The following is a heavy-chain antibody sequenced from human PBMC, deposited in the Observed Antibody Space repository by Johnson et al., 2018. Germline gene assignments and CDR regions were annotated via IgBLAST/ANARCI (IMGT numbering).Heavy chain of an antibody. CDR3: AHRARYYDLLSGYYVRGGFDP. CDR1: GFSLTSSGLG. Sequence: FKVTCTFSGFSLTSSGLGVGWIRQPPGKALQWLALIYWDDDKRYTPSLKNRLTITKDTSKNQVVLTMTNMDPVDTATYYCAHRARYYDLLSGYYVRGGFDPWGQGLPVTVSS. CDR2: IYWDDDK. V-gene: IGHV2-5*02. D-gene: IGHD3-9*01. J-gene: IGHJ5*01.